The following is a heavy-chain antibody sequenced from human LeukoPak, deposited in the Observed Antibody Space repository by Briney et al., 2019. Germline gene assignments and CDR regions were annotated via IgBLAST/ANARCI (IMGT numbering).Heavy chain of an antibody. CDR3: VRDILTGYYNSRYYFEY. Sequence: SETLSLTCTVSGGSISRGGYYWSWIRQHPGQELEWSGYIYYSGSTYYTPSLTSLLTISVDTSNNQFSLKLSSVTAADTAVYYCVRDILTGYYNSRYYFEYWGQGTLVTVSS. J-gene: IGHJ4*02. CDR1: GGSISRGGYY. D-gene: IGHD3-9*01. CDR2: IYYSGST. V-gene: IGHV4-31*01.